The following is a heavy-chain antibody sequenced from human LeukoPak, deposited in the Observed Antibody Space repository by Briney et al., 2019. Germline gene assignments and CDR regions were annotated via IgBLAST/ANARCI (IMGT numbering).Heavy chain of an antibody. D-gene: IGHD3-3*01. Sequence: SETLSLTCAVSGGSISSGGYSWSWIRQPPGKGLEWIGYIYHSGNTYYNPSLKSRVTTSVDRSKNQFSLKLSSVTAADTAVYYCARGNDFWSGEVDYWGQGTLVTVSS. CDR2: IYHSGNT. V-gene: IGHV4-30-2*01. J-gene: IGHJ4*02. CDR1: GGSISSGGYS. CDR3: ARGNDFWSGEVDY.